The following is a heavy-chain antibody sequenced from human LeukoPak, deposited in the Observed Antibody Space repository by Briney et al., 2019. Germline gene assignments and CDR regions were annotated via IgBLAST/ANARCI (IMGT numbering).Heavy chain of an antibody. CDR3: AKTYADATFDY. V-gene: IGHV3-23*01. Sequence: GGSLRLSCAASGFIFSNYWMHWVRQAPGKGLEWVSTISGSGSRTYYADSVKGRFTISRDNSENTLYLQLNSLRAEDTALYYCAKTYADATFDYWGQGNLVTVSS. D-gene: IGHD4-17*01. CDR1: GFIFSNYW. J-gene: IGHJ4*02. CDR2: ISGSGSRT.